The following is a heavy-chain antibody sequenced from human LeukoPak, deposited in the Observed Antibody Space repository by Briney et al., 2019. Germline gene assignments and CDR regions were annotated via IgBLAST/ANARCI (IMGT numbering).Heavy chain of an antibody. Sequence: GGSLRLSCAASGFTFSSYAMSWVRQAPGKGLEWVSAISGSGGSTYCADSVKGRFTISRDNSKNTLYLQMNSLRAEDTAVYYCAKSPVAGTSGDFDYWGQGTLVTVSS. D-gene: IGHD6-19*01. CDR2: ISGSGGST. V-gene: IGHV3-23*01. J-gene: IGHJ4*02. CDR1: GFTFSSYA. CDR3: AKSPVAGTSGDFDY.